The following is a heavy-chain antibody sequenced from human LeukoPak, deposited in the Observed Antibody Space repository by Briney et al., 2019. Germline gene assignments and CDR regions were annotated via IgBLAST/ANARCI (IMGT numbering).Heavy chain of an antibody. Sequence: PGGSLRLSCAASGFTFSSYSMNWVRQAPGKGLEWVSYISGGGTTIYLADSVKGRFTISRDNAKNSLYLQMNSLRAEDTAVYYCAREGWGLSVADAFDIWGQGTMVTVSS. D-gene: IGHD1-26*01. CDR1: GFTFSSYS. J-gene: IGHJ3*02. CDR3: AREGWGLSVADAFDI. CDR2: ISGGGTTI. V-gene: IGHV3-48*04.